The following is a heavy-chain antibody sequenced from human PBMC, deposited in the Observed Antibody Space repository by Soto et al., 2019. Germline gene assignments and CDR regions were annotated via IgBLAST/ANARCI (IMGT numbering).Heavy chain of an antibody. J-gene: IGHJ4*02. D-gene: IGHD3-10*01. CDR1: GFTFSTYA. CDR2: LSGSGGTT. CDR3: AKQRADYGSGSDTYYLDF. V-gene: IGHV3-23*01. Sequence: EVRLLESGGGLGQPGGSLRLSCSTSGFTFSTYAMNWVRQAPGKGLEWVSALSGSGGTTYYADYVRGRFTISRDNSKNTLFLQMNSLRAEDTALYYCAKQRADYGSGSDTYYLDFWGQGTLVTVSS.